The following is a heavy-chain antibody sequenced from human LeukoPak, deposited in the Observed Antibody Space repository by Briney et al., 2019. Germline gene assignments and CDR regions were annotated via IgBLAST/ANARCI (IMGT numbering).Heavy chain of an antibody. CDR3: AKDTAHRYYGMDV. J-gene: IGHJ6*04. D-gene: IGHD5-18*01. CDR1: GFTFSSYG. V-gene: IGHV3-30*18. CDR2: ISYDGSNK. Sequence: SGGSLRLSCAASGFTFSSYGMHWVRQAPGKGLEWVAVISYDGSNKYYADSVKGRFTISRDNSKNTPYLQMNSLRAEDTAVYYCAKDTAHRYYGMDVWGKGTTVTVSS.